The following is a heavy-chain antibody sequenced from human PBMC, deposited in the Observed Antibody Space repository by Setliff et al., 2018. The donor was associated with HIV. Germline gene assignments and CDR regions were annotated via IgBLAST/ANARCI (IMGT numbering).Heavy chain of an antibody. V-gene: IGHV3-7*03. CDR3: ATVRGYYYDSSGQEYFQH. Sequence: GGSLRLSCAASGFTFSSYGMHWVRQAPGKGLEWVANIKQDGSEKYYMDSVKGRFTISRDNAKNSLYLQMNSLRAEDTAVYYCATVRGYYYDSSGQEYFQHWGQGTLVTVSS. CDR1: GFTFSSYG. J-gene: IGHJ1*01. CDR2: IKQDGSEK. D-gene: IGHD3-22*01.